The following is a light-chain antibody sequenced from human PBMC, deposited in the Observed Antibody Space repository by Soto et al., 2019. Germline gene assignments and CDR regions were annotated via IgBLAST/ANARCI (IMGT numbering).Light chain of an antibody. CDR2: GAS. V-gene: IGKV3-20*01. Sequence: EVVLTQSPGTLSLSPGERATLSCRASQSVSSTYLAWYQQKPGQTPRLLIYGASNRAIGIPDRFNGSGSGTDFPLTISRLEPEDFAVYYCQQYGSSPRTFGQGTKVEIK. CDR3: QQYGSSPRT. CDR1: QSVSSTY. J-gene: IGKJ1*01.